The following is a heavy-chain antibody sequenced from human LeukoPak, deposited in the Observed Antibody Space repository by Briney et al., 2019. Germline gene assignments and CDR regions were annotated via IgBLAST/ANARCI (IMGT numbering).Heavy chain of an antibody. Sequence: GGSLRLSCAASGFTFSSYWMHWVRQVPGKGLVWVSRINTDGSSTTYADSVKGRLTIPRDNTENTLYLQMSSLRAEDTAVYYCAREWKKTGAFDHWGQGTLVTVSS. D-gene: IGHD1-1*01. V-gene: IGHV3-74*01. CDR2: INTDGSST. CDR1: GFTFSSYW. J-gene: IGHJ4*02. CDR3: AREWKKTGAFDH.